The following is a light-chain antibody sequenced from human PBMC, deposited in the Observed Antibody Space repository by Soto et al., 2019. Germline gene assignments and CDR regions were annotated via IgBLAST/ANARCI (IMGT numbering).Light chain of an antibody. CDR1: QRISSY. CDR2: AAS. J-gene: IGKJ1*01. Sequence: DIQMTQSPSSLSASVGDRVTITCRASQRISSYLNWYQQKPGKAPKLLIYAASSLQSGVPSRFSGSGSGPDFTLTISSLQPEDFATYYCQQSYSSWTFGQGTKVEIK. V-gene: IGKV1-39*01. CDR3: QQSYSSWT.